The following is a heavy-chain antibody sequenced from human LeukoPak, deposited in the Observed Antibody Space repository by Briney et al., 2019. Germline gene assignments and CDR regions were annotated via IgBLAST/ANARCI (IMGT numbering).Heavy chain of an antibody. CDR3: ARLHSSTLDY. V-gene: IGHV3-11*03. CDR2: IRSSYT. J-gene: IGHJ4*02. D-gene: IGHD6-13*01. Sequence: KPGGSLRLSCAASGFSFSDYYLSWIRQAPGKGLEWVSYIRSSYTNYADSVMGRFTISRDIAKNSMYLQMNSLRAEDTAVYYCARLHSSTLDYWGQGTLVTVSS. CDR1: GFSFSDYY.